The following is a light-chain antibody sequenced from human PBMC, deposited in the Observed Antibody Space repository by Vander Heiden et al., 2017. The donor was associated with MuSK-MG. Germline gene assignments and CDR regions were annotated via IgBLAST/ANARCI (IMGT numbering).Light chain of an antibody. CDR2: TSS. Sequence: DIQMTQSPSSVSASVGDRVTITCRASQGISTWLAWYQQKPGKAPKLLISTSSNLQSGVPSRFSGRGSGTDFTLSISILHPEDFATYYCQQANSFPLTFGGGTKVEIK. CDR3: QQANSFPLT. J-gene: IGKJ4*01. CDR1: QGISTW. V-gene: IGKV1-12*01.